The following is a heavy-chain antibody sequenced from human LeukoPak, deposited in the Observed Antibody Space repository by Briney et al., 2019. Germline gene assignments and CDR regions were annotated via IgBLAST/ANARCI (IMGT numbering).Heavy chain of an antibody. Sequence: ASVKVSCKACGYTFTGYYMHWVRLAPGQGLEWMGWINPNSGGTNYAQKFQGRVTMTRDTSISTAYMELSRLRSDDTAVYYCARDFTNSMIVVAMNWFDPWGQGTLVTVSS. CDR3: ARDFTNSMIVVAMNWFDP. D-gene: IGHD3-22*01. CDR2: INPNSGGT. J-gene: IGHJ5*02. V-gene: IGHV1-2*02. CDR1: GYTFTGYY.